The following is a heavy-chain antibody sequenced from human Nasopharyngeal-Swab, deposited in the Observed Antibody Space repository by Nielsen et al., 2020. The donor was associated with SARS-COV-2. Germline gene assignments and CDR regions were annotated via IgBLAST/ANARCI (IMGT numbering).Heavy chain of an antibody. D-gene: IGHD3-3*01. CDR3: ARDARLTIFGVDPPGYYGMDV. CDR1: GFPFSSYS. J-gene: IGHJ6*02. CDR2: ISSSSSTI. V-gene: IGHV3-48*04. Sequence: GESLKISCSASGFPFSSYSLNWVRQAPGKGLEWVSFISSSSSTIKYADSVKGRFTISRDNAKNSLYLQMNSLRAEDTAVYYCARDARLTIFGVDPPGYYGMDVWGQGTTVTVSS.